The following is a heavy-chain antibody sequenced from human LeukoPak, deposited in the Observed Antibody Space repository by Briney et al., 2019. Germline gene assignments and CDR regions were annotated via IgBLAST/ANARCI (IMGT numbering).Heavy chain of an antibody. CDR2: ISVSGGST. V-gene: IGHV3-23*01. CDR1: AFTFSSYA. D-gene: IGHD4-17*01. J-gene: IGHJ4*02. Sequence: GGSLRLSCAASAFTFSSYAMSWVRQAPGKGLEWVSSISVSGGSTYYADSVKGRFTIHRDNSKNTLYLQMNSLRAEDTAVYYCAKDPRVTITVTFFFEYWGQGTLVTVSS. CDR3: AKDPRVTITVTFFFEY.